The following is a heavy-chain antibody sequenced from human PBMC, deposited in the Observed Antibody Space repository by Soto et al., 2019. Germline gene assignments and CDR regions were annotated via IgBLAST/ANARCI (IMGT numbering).Heavy chain of an antibody. J-gene: IGHJ6*03. CDR3: ARESRPLLWFGELLADPYYYYYYMDV. CDR1: GFTFSSYS. D-gene: IGHD3-10*01. V-gene: IGHV3-21*01. Sequence: EVQLVESGGGLVKPGGSLRLSCAASGFTFSSYSMNWVRQAPGKGLEWVSSISSSSSYIYYADSVKGRFTISRDNAKNSLYLQMSSLRAEDRAVYYWARESRPLLWFGELLADPYYYYYYMDVWGKGTTVTVSS. CDR2: ISSSSSYI.